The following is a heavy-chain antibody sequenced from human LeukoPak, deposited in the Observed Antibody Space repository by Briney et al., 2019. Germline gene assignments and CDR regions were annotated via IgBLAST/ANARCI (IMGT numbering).Heavy chain of an antibody. CDR3: ARGRIAKIVVVHSFSYGMDV. CDR1: GASISAFH. CDR2: IYSSGST. J-gene: IGHJ6*02. D-gene: IGHD3-22*01. V-gene: IGHV4-4*07. Sequence: SETLSLTCTVSGASISAFHWTWFRQPAGKGLEWIGLIYSSGSTLFNPSLKSRVAMSVDLTKNQLSLKPTSVTAADTAVYYCARGRIAKIVVVHSFSYGMDVRGQGTTVTVSS.